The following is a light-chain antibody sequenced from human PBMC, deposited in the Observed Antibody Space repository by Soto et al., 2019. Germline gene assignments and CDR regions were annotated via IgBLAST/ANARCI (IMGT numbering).Light chain of an antibody. CDR3: QQYGSSPQT. CDR1: QSVISSY. CDR2: GAS. J-gene: IGKJ1*01. V-gene: IGKV3-20*01. Sequence: EIVLTQSPGTLSLSPGERATLSCRASQSVISSYLAWYQQKPGQAPRLLVYGASTRATGIPDRFSGSGSGTDFTLSISRLEPEDFVVYICQQYGSSPQTFGQGTKVEIK.